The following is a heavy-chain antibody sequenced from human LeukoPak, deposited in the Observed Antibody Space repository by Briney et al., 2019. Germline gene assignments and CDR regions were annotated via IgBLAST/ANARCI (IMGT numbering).Heavy chain of an antibody. D-gene: IGHD3-9*01. CDR1: GYSFTNYW. CDR2: IYPGDSDT. Sequence: RGESLKISCKGSGYSFTNYWIGWVPQMPGKGLEWMVIIYPGDSDTRYSPSFQGQVTISADKSISTAYLQWSSLKASDTAMYYCATPRGVRYFDWWYWGQGTLVTVSS. CDR3: ATPRGVRYFDWWY. V-gene: IGHV5-51*01. J-gene: IGHJ4*02.